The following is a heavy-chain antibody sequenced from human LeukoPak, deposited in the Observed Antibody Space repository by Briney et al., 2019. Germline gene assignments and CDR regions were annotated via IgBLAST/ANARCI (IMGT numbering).Heavy chain of an antibody. Sequence: GGSLRLSCAASGFTFSSYAMHWVRQAPGKGLEWVAVISYDGSNKYYADSVKGRFTISRDNSKNTLYLQMNSLRAEDTAVYYCARELAPQKYDSSGYCFGCGYYFDYWGQGTLVTVSS. CDR1: GFTFSSYA. J-gene: IGHJ4*02. D-gene: IGHD3-22*01. CDR3: ARELAPQKYDSSGYCFGCGYYFDY. CDR2: ISYDGSNK. V-gene: IGHV3-30*04.